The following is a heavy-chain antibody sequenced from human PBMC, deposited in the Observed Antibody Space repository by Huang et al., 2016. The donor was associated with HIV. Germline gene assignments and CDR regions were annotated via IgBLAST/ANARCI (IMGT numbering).Heavy chain of an antibody. V-gene: IGHV1-46*01. D-gene: IGHD6-19*01. CDR1: GYTFTSNH. CDR2: INPSGGST. J-gene: IGHJ3*01. Sequence: QVQLVQSGAEVKKPGASVRISCKASGYTFTSNHLNWVRQAPGQGLEWMRKINPSGGSTDYAQKFQDRITMTRDRSTSTVYLELRSLTSDDTAIYYCARVGSGWSLLGDALDFWGRGTMVIVSS. CDR3: ARVGSGWSLLGDALDF.